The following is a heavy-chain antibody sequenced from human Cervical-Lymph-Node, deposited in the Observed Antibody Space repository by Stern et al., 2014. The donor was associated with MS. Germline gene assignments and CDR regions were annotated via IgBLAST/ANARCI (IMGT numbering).Heavy chain of an antibody. J-gene: IGHJ6*02. CDR1: GGSISSGGYS. CDR2: IYHSGRT. CDR3: ARAPERTAYYYYYGMDV. D-gene: IGHD5-18*01. V-gene: IGHV4-30-2*01. Sequence: QVQLQESGSGLVKPSQTLSLTCAVSGGSISSGGYSWSWIRQPPGKGLEWIGYIYHSGRTYYNPSLKSRVTLSVDRSKNQFSLKLSSVTAADTAVYYCARAPERTAYYYYYGMDVWGQGTTVTVSS.